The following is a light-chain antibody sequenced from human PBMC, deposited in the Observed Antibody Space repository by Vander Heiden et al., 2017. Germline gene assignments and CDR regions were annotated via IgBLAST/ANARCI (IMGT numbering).Light chain of an antibody. CDR1: QSVSSN. Sequence: EIVMTHSPATLSVSPGERATLSCRASQSVSSNLAWYQQKPGQAPRILMYGAATRATGIPARFSSSGSGTEFTITISSLQYEDVAVYYCQQYSNWPRTFGQGTKVEIK. J-gene: IGKJ1*01. V-gene: IGKV3-15*01. CDR2: GAA. CDR3: QQYSNWPRT.